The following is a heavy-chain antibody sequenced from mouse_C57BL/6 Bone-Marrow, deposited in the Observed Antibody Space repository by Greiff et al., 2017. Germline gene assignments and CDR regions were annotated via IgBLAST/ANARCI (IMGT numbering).Heavy chain of an antibody. J-gene: IGHJ1*03. V-gene: IGHV1-78*01. CDR1: GYTFPDHT. Sequence: VQLQQSDAELVKPGASVKISCKVSGYTFPDHTIPWLKQRPEQGLEWIGYIYPSDGSTKYNEKFKGKATLTADKSSSTAYMQLNSLTSEDSTVYFCARRYGYDGGYWYFDVWGTGTTVTVSS. CDR2: IYPSDGST. CDR3: ARRYGYDGGYWYFDV. D-gene: IGHD2-2*01.